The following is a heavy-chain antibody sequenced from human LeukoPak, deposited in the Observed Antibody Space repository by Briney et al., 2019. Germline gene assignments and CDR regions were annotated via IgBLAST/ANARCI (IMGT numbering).Heavy chain of an antibody. V-gene: IGHV4-39*01. CDR3: ARGYSSSSSPVDY. CDR2: IYYSGST. Sequence: SETMSLTCTVSGGSISSSSYYWGWIRQPPGKGLEWIGSIYYSGSTYYNPSLKSRVTISVDTSKNQFSLKLSSVTAADTAVYYCARGYSSSSSPVDYRGRGTLVTVSS. D-gene: IGHD6-13*01. J-gene: IGHJ4*02. CDR1: GGSISSSSYY.